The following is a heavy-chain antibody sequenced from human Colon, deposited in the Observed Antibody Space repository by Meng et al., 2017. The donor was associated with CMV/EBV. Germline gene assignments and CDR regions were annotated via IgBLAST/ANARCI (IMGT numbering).Heavy chain of an antibody. CDR3: IRENWYYDY. V-gene: IGHV1-2*02. CDR2: MLPKTGAL. D-gene: IGHD1-1*01. Sequence: AQLVKFGAEVNKTGASVKVYCKASGYTFTPYYRHWVRQAPGQGLEWVGCMLPKTGALDYAQKFRGRINLTTDTSITTAYMELSGLTSDDTAVYYCIRENWYYDYWGLGTLVTVSS. J-gene: IGHJ4*02. CDR1: GYTFTPYY.